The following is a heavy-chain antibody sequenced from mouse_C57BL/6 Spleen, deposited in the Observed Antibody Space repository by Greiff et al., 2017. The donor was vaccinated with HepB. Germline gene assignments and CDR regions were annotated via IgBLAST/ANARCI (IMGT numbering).Heavy chain of an antibody. D-gene: IGHD2-3*01. CDR1: GYTFTSYW. Sequence: QVQLQQPGAELVKPGASVKLSCKASGYTFTSYWMHWVKQRPGQGLEWIGMIHPNSGSTNYNEKFKSKATLTVDKSSSTDYMQLSSLTSEDSAVYYCAREDDGYYPPMDYWGQGTSVTVSS. CDR3: AREDDGYYPPMDY. J-gene: IGHJ4*01. V-gene: IGHV1-64*01. CDR2: IHPNSGST.